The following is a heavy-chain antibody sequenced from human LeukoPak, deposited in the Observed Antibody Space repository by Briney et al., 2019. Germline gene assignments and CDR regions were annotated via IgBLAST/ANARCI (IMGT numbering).Heavy chain of an antibody. J-gene: IGHJ3*02. V-gene: IGHV3-48*03. CDR3: AKEIPLARGDAFDI. CDR1: GFTFSTSE. Sequence: PGGSVRLSREGSGFTFSTSEINWVRQAPGKGLEWISYTNGGGNVNFYADSVKGRFKISRDNAKNFLYLQMNGLRAEDTATYYCAKEIPLARGDAFDIWGQGTLVIVSS. D-gene: IGHD1-26*01. CDR2: TNGGGNVN.